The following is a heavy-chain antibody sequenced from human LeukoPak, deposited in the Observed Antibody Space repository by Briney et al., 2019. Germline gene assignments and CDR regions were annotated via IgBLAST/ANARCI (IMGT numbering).Heavy chain of an antibody. V-gene: IGHV3-7*01. Sequence: PGGSLRLSCTASGFTFRNHWMNWVRQAPGKGPEWVANINHEGNERYYLDSVRGRFYISRDNANKYVSLQMNRLTVEDSPIYYCTRGLAVRYNSASDVWGQGTVVAVSS. D-gene: IGHD2-2*02. CDR2: INHEGNER. J-gene: IGHJ3*01. CDR3: TRGLAVRYNSASDV. CDR1: GFTFRNHW.